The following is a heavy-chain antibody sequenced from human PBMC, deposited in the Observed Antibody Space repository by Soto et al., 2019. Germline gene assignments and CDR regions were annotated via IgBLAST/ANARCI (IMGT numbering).Heavy chain of an antibody. CDR3: ARVPRP. V-gene: IGHV4-30-2*01. Sequence: QLQLQEYASGLVKPSQTLSLTFAVSAGSISSGCYSWSWLRQPPGKGLEWIGYIYHSGSTYYNPSLKSRVTISVDRSKNQFSLKLSSVTAADTAVYYCARVPRPWGQGTLVTVSS. J-gene: IGHJ5*02. CDR1: AGSISSGCYS. CDR2: IYHSGST.